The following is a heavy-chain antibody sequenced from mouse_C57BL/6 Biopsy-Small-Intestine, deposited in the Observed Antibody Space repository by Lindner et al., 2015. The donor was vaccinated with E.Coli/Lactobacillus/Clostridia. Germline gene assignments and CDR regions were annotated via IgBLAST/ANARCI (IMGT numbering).Heavy chain of an antibody. Sequence: SVKVSCKASGYTFSTYGISWVRQAPGQGLEWMGWITADNGNTKYAQKFQGRVTMTTDTSTSTAYMELRSLRSDDTAVYYCVREPVFRGRAKRGYSYYGMDVWGQGTTVTVSS. CDR2: ITADNGNT. V-gene: IGHV1-7*01. D-gene: IGHD1-2*01. CDR3: VREPVFRGRAKRGYSYYGMDV. J-gene: IGHJ1*01. CDR1: GYTFSTYG.